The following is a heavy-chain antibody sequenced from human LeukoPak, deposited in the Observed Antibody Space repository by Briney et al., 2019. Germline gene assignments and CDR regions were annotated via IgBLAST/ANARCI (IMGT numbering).Heavy chain of an antibody. CDR3: AKESGDSSGYYSDY. J-gene: IGHJ4*02. CDR2: ISGSGGGT. D-gene: IGHD3-22*01. V-gene: IGHV3-23*01. Sequence: GGSLRLSCAASGFSFSSYAMSWVRQAPGKGLEWVSAISGSGGGTYYVDSVKGRFTISRDNSKNTVYLQMNSLRADDTAVYYCAKESGDSSGYYSDYWGQGMLVTVSP. CDR1: GFSFSSYA.